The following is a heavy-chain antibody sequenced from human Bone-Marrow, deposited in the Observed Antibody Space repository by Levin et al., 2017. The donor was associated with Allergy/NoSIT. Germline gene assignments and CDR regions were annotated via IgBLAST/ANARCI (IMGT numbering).Heavy chain of an antibody. CDR1: GFTFSSYE. CDR2: ISSSGSTI. J-gene: IGHJ6*02. Sequence: GGSLRLSCAASGFTFSSYEMNWVSQAPGKGLEWVSYISSSGSTIYYADSVKGRFTISRDNAKNSLYLQMNSLRAEDTAVYYCARDQITYYDFWSGLGYGYYDYGMDVWGQGTTVTVSS. CDR3: ARDQITYYDFWSGLGYGYYDYGMDV. D-gene: IGHD3-3*01. V-gene: IGHV3-48*03.